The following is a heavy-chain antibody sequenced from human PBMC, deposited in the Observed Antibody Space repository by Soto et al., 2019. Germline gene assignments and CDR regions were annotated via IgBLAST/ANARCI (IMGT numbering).Heavy chain of an antibody. J-gene: IGHJ6*02. V-gene: IGHV4-34*01. D-gene: IGHD3-10*01. CDR1: GGSFSGYY. CDR3: ARGAPSITMVRGVKYYYYGMDV. CDR2: INHSGST. Sequence: KPSETLSLTCAVYGGSFSGYYWSWIRQPPGKGLEWSGEINHSGSTNYNPSLKSRVTISVDTSKNQFSPKLSSVTAAHTAVYYCARGAPSITMVRGVKYYYYGMDVWGQGTTVTVSS.